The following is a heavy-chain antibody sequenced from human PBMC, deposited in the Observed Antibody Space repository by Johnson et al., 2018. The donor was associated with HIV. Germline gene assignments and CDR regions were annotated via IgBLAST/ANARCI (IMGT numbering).Heavy chain of an antibody. V-gene: IGHV3-7*01. CDR2: IKQDGSEK. CDR3: ARVVSNYNFWSGGRAFDI. CDR1: GFIFDDYG. Sequence: VQLVESGGGVVRPGGSLRLSCAASGFIFDDYGMAWVRQTPGKGLEWVANIKQDGSEKYYVDSVKGRFTISRDNSKNTLYLQMNSLRAEDTAVYYCARVVSNYNFWSGGRAFDIWGQGTMVTVSS. J-gene: IGHJ3*02. D-gene: IGHD3-3*01.